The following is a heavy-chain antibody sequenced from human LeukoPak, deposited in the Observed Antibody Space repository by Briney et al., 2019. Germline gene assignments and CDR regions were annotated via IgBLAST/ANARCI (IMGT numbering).Heavy chain of an antibody. CDR3: ARKRGVGVDTNAFDM. CDR1: GYTFTGYY. V-gene: IGHV1-2*02. CDR2: INPDRGDT. D-gene: IGHD3-3*01. Sequence: ASVKVSCKASGYTFTGYYMHWVRQAPGQGLEWMGWINPDRGDTNYAQKFQGRVTMTRDTSIATAYMELSRLRSDDTAVYYCARKRGVGVDTNAFDMWGQGTMVTVSS. J-gene: IGHJ3*02.